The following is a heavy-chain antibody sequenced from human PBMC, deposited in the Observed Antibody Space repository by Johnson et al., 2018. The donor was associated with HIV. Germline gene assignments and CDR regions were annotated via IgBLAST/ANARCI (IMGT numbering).Heavy chain of an antibody. V-gene: IGHV3-20*04. CDR3: ARQTLRAFDI. Sequence: VQLVESGGGLEQPGRSLRLSCTASGFTFDDYDISWVRQAPGKGLEWVSGINWNGGSTGYADSVKGRFTISRDNAKNSLYLQMNSLRAEETALYYCARQTLRAFDIWGQGTMVTVSS. J-gene: IGHJ3*02. CDR2: INWNGGST. CDR1: GFTFDDYD.